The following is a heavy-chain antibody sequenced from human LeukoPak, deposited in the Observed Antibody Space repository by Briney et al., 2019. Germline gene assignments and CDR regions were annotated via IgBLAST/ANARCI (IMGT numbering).Heavy chain of an antibody. D-gene: IGHD3-10*01. V-gene: IGHV3-21*03. CDR1: GFTFSSYN. CDR2: ITSSSNYI. J-gene: IGHJ4*02. Sequence: GGSLRLSCAASGFTFSSYNMNWVRQAPGKGLEWVSSITSSSNYIYYADSVKGRFTISRDNAKNSLYLQMNSLRAEDTTVYYCARNCWDYGSGSYCGIDYSGQGNLVTVSS. CDR3: ARNCWDYGSGSYCGIDY.